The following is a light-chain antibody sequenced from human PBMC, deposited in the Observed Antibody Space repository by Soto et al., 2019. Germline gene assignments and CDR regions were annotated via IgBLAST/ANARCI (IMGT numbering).Light chain of an antibody. J-gene: IGKJ3*01. CDR1: QSVSSY. Sequence: EVELTQSPATLSLSPGERATLSCRASQSVSSYLAWYQQKPGQAPRLLIYDASNRATGIPARFSGSGSGTDFTLTISSLEREDLAVYYCQQRSNCLFGPGTKVDIK. CDR2: DAS. V-gene: IGKV3-11*01. CDR3: QQRSNCL.